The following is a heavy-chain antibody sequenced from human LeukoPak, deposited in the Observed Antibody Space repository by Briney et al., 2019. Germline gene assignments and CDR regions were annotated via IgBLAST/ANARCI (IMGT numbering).Heavy chain of an antibody. Sequence: QPGGSLRLSCAASGFTFSSCVMSWVRQAPGKGLEWVSGIGGSAGSTYYADSVKGRFTISRDNSRNTLYLQMNNLRAEDTATYYCAIGPRQKRGLGTYWGQGTPVTVSS. V-gene: IGHV3-23*01. CDR3: AIGPRQKRGLGTY. D-gene: IGHD3/OR15-3a*01. J-gene: IGHJ4*02. CDR1: GFTFSSCV. CDR2: IGGSAGST.